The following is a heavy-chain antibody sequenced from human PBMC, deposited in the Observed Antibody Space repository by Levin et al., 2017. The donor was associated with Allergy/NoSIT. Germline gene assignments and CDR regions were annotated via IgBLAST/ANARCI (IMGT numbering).Heavy chain of an antibody. J-gene: IGHJ5*02. CDR2: INPNSGGT. CDR3: ANDLSSNWFDP. D-gene: IGHD1-1*01. Sequence: GESLKISCKASGYTFTGYYMHWVRQAPGQGLEWMGRINPNSGGTNYAQKFQGRVTMTRDTSISTAYMELSRLRSDDTAVYYCANDLSSNWFDPWGQGTLVTVSS. V-gene: IGHV1-2*06. CDR1: GYTFTGYY.